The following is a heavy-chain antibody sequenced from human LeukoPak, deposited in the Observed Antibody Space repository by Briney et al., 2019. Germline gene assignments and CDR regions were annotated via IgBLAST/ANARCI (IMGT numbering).Heavy chain of an antibody. D-gene: IGHD1-26*01. Sequence: PGGSLRLSCAASGFTFSGSWMHWVRQAPGKGLEWVAVISYDGSNKYYADSVKGRFTISRDNSKNTLYLQMNSLRAEDTAVYYCARTGSLDYWGQGTLVTVSS. J-gene: IGHJ4*02. CDR3: ARTGSLDY. V-gene: IGHV3-30-3*01. CDR1: GFTFSGSW. CDR2: ISYDGSNK.